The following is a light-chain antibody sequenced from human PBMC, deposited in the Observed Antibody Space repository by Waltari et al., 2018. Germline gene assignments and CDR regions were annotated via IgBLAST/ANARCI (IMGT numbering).Light chain of an antibody. V-gene: IGKV1-39*01. J-gene: IGKJ5*01. Sequence: DIQLTQSPSSLSASVGDRVTITCRASQSISSYLNWYQQKPGKAPKLLIYAASSLQSGVPSRFSGSGSGTEFTLTISSLQPEDFATYYCQQRYSTPPSITFGQGTRLEIK. CDR3: QQRYSTPPSIT. CDR1: QSISSY. CDR2: AAS.